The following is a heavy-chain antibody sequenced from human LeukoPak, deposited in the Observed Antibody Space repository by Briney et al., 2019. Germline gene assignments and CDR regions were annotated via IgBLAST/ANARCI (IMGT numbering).Heavy chain of an antibody. CDR3: AREAPMNRRLYSGGFDY. Sequence: ASVKVSCKASGYTFTGYYMHWVRQAPGQGLEWMGWINPNSGGTNYAQKFQGRVTMTRDTSISTAYMELSRLRSDDTAVYYCAREAPMNRRLYSGGFDYWGQGTLVTVSS. D-gene: IGHD1-26*01. V-gene: IGHV1-2*02. CDR2: INPNSGGT. CDR1: GYTFTGYY. J-gene: IGHJ4*02.